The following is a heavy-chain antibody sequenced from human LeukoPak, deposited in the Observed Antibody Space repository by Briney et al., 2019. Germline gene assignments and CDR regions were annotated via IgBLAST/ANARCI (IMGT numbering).Heavy chain of an antibody. D-gene: IGHD6-6*01. CDR1: GYTFTSYD. Sequence: GASVKVSCKASGYTFTSYDINWVRQATGQGLEWMGWMNPNSGNTGYAQKFQGRVTMTRNTSISTAYMELSSLRSEDTAVYYFARGPSIPNWFDPWGQGTLVTVSS. CDR2: MNPNSGNT. V-gene: IGHV1-8*01. J-gene: IGHJ5*02. CDR3: ARGPSIPNWFDP.